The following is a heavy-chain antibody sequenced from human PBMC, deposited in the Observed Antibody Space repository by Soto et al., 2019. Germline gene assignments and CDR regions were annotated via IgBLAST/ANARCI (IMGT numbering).Heavy chain of an antibody. CDR1: GDSVSSNLAS. Sequence: PSQTLSLTCVISGDSVSSNLASWSWIRQSPSRGLEWLGRTYYRSKWYSYYVLSVKSRITINPDTSKNQFSLHLSSVTAADTAVYFCVRSSIEPRIFMYPFDYWGLGTLVTVSS. CDR2: TYYRSKWYS. J-gene: IGHJ4*02. D-gene: IGHD6-6*01. V-gene: IGHV6-1*01. CDR3: VRSSIEPRIFMYPFDY.